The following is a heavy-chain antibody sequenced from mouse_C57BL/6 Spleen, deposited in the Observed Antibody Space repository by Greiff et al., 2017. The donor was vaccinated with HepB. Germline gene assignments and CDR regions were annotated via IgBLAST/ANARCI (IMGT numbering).Heavy chain of an antibody. V-gene: IGHV14-2*01. D-gene: IGHD1-1*01. CDR2: IDPEDGDT. CDR3: ASSPYGSSPFDY. J-gene: IGHJ2*01. Sequence: EVQLQQSGAELVKPGASVKLSCTASGFNIKDYYMHWVKQRTEQGLEWIGRIDPEDGDTKYAPKFQGKATITADTSSNTAYLQLSSLTFEDTAVYYCASSPYGSSPFDYWGQGTTLTVSS. CDR1: GFNIKDYY.